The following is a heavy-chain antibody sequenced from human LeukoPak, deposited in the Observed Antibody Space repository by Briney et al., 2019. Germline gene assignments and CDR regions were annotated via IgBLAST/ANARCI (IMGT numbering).Heavy chain of an antibody. CDR1: GGSISSYY. Sequence: SETLSLTCTVSGGSISSYYWSWIRQPPGKGLEWIGYIYYSGSTNYNPSLKSRVTISVDTSKNQFSLKLSSVTAADTAVYYCARQGGSTGYPHYYFDYWGRGALVTVSS. V-gene: IGHV4-59*08. CDR3: ARQGGSTGYPHYYFDY. D-gene: IGHD3-22*01. J-gene: IGHJ4*02. CDR2: IYYSGST.